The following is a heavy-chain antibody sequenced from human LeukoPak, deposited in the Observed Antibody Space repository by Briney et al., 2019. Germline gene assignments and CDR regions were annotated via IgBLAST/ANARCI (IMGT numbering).Heavy chain of an antibody. CDR2: ISSTSSYI. Sequence: GGSLRLSCAASGFTFSSYSMIWVRQAPGKGLEWVSCISSTSSYIYYADSVKGRFTISRDNTKNSLYLRMNSLRAEDTAVYYCARDRRGYSYGLDYWGQGTLITVSS. J-gene: IGHJ4*02. V-gene: IGHV3-21*01. CDR1: GFTFSSYS. D-gene: IGHD5-18*01. CDR3: ARDRRGYSYGLDY.